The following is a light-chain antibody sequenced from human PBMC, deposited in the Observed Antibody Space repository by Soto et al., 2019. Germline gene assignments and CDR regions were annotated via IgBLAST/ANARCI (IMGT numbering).Light chain of an antibody. Sequence: IVLTQSPGTLSLSPGERATLSCRASQSVTSSYLAWYQQKPGQAPRLLIYGASNRATGIPDRFSGSGSGTDFTLTISRLEPEDFAVYYCQQYGSSRTFGLGTKV. CDR3: QQYGSSRT. J-gene: IGKJ1*01. CDR1: QSVTSSY. CDR2: GAS. V-gene: IGKV3-20*01.